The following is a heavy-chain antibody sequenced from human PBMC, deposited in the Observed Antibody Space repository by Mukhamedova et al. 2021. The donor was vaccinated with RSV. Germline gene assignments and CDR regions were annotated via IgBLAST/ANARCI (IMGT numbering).Heavy chain of an antibody. CDR2: IIPIFGTA. V-gene: IGHV1-69*01. J-gene: IGHJ3*02. Sequence: RQAPGQGLEWMGGIIPIFGTANYAQKFQGRVTITADESTSTAYMELSSLRSEDTAVYYCARSAHNYYDSSGPDAFDIWGQGTRVTV. D-gene: IGHD3-22*01. CDR3: ARSAHNYYDSSGPDAFDI.